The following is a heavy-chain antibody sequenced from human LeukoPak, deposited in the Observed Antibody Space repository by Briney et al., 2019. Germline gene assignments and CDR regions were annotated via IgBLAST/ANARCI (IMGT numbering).Heavy chain of an antibody. CDR2: IYYSGST. CDR3: AVMDYGDYGMDV. Sequence: SETLSLTCTVSGGSISSSSYYWGWIRQPPGEGLEWIGYIYYSGSTYYNPSLKSRVTISVDTSKNQFSLKLSSVTAADTAVYYCAVMDYGDYGMDVWGQGTTVTVSS. CDR1: GGSISSSSYY. V-gene: IGHV4-31*03. D-gene: IGHD4-17*01. J-gene: IGHJ6*02.